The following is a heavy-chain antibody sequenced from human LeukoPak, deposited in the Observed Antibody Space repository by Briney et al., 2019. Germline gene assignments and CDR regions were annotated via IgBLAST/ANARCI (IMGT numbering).Heavy chain of an antibody. D-gene: IGHD1-26*01. CDR1: GFTFSTYE. Sequence: PGGSLRLSCAASGFTFSTYEMNWVRQAPGKGLEWVSYISSSGSAIYYADSVKGRFTISRDNAKNSLYLQMNSLRAEDTAVYYCARDPRARTGYWGQGTLVTVSS. J-gene: IGHJ4*02. V-gene: IGHV3-48*03. CDR3: ARDPRARTGY. CDR2: ISSSGSAI.